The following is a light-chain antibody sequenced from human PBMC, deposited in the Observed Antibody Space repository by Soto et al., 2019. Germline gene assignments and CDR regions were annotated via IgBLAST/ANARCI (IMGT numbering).Light chain of an antibody. CDR1: SSNIGAGYD. J-gene: IGLJ1*01. CDR3: QSYDSSLSGYV. V-gene: IGLV1-40*01. Sequence: QSVLTQPPSVSGAPGQRVTISCTGSSSNIGAGYDVHWYQQLPGTAPKLLSYGNSKRPSGVPDRFSGSKSGTSASLAITGLQAEDEADYYCQSYDSSLSGYVFGTGTKLTVL. CDR2: GNS.